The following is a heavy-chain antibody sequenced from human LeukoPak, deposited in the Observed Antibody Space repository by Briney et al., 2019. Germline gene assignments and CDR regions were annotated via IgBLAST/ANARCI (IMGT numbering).Heavy chain of an antibody. V-gene: IGHV4-59*08. CDR1: GGSISSYY. Sequence: SETLSLTCTVSGGSISSYYWSWIRQPPGKGLEWIGYIYYSGTTNYNPSLKSRVTISVDTSKNQFSLKLSSVTAADTAVYYCARLPDPWGQGTLVTVSS. J-gene: IGHJ5*02. CDR2: IYYSGTT. CDR3: ARLPDP.